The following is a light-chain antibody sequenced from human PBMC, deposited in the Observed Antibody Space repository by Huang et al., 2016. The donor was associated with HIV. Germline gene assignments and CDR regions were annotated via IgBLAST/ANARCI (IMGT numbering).Light chain of an antibody. CDR3: QQYDDWPPYT. V-gene: IGKV3-15*01. CDR1: QRVSSN. J-gene: IGKJ2*01. CDR2: GAS. Sequence: EVVMTQSPATLSVSPGERATLSCRASQRVSSNVAWYQQQPGQAPRLLIYGASTRATGIPARFSGSGSGTEFTLTISGLQSEDYAVYFCQQYDDWPPYTFGQGTKLEIK.